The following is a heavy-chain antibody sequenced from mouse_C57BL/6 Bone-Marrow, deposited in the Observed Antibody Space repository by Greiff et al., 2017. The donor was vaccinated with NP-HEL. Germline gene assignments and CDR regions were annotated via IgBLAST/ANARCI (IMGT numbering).Heavy chain of an antibody. CDR3: ERYLLLRRGYFDV. CDR1: GYTFTSYW. V-gene: IGHV1-61*01. J-gene: IGHJ1*03. D-gene: IGHD1-1*01. CDR2: IYPSDSET. Sequence: QVQLQQPGAELVRPGSSVKLSCKASGYTFTSYWMDWVKQRPGQGLEWIGNIYPSDSETHYNQKFKDKATLTVDKSSSTAYMQLSSLTSEDSAVYYCERYLLLRRGYFDVWGTGTTVTVSS.